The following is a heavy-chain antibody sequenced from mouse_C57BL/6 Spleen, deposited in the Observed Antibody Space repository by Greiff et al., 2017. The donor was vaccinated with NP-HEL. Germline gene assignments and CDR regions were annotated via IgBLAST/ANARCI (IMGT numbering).Heavy chain of an antibody. J-gene: IGHJ2*01. CDR2: INPGSGGT. Sequence: QVQLKQSGPELVRPGASVKVSCKASGYAFTNYLIEWVKQRPGQGLEWIGVINPGSGGTNYNEKFKGKATLTADKSSSTAYMQLSSLTSEDPAVYFCAREESHYWGQGTTLTVSS. CDR1: GYAFTNYL. V-gene: IGHV1-54*01. D-gene: IGHD6-2*01. CDR3: AREESHY.